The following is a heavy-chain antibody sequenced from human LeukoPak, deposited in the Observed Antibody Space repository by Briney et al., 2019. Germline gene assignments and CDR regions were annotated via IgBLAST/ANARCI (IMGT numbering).Heavy chain of an antibody. CDR2: IYYSGST. CDR3: ARGVGATPHNWFDP. D-gene: IGHD1-26*01. V-gene: IGHV4-39*01. J-gene: IGHJ5*02. Sequence: SETLSLTCTVSGGSISGSSYYWGWIRQPPGKGLEWIGSIYYSGSTYYNPSLKSRVTISVDTSKNQFSLKLSSVTAADTAVYYCARGVGATPHNWFDPWGQEPWSPSPQ. CDR1: GGSISGSSYY.